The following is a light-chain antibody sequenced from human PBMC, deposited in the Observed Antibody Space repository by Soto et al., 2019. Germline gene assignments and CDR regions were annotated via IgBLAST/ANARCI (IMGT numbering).Light chain of an antibody. J-gene: IGLJ1*01. Sequence: QTVVTQPASVSGSPGQSITISCTGTSSDVGSYTLVSWYQQHPGRAPKLMIYEVSKRPSGVSDRFSASKSGNTASLTISGLQAEDEADYYCCSYAGLTTFEVFGTGTKLTVL. CDR1: SSDVGSYTL. CDR2: EVS. V-gene: IGLV2-23*02. CDR3: CSYAGLTTFEV.